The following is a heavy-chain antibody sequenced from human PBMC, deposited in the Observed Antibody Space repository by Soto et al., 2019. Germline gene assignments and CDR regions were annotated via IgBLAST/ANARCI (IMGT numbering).Heavy chain of an antibody. CDR2: ISGSGGST. Sequence: GGSLRLSRAASGFTFSSYAMSWVRQAPGKGLEWVSAISGSGGSTYYADSVKGRFTISRDNSKNTLYLQMNSLRAEDTAVYYCAKARIPAAMRNWFDPWGQGTLVTVSS. J-gene: IGHJ5*02. CDR1: GFTFSSYA. CDR3: AKARIPAAMRNWFDP. V-gene: IGHV3-23*01. D-gene: IGHD2-2*01.